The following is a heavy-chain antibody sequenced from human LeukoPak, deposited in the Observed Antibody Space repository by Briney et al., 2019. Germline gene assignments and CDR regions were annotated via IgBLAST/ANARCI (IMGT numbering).Heavy chain of an antibody. Sequence: GGSLRLSCAVSGFTVSNNYMNWVRQAPGKGLEWVSIIYSGGRTYYADSAKGRFTISRDIFKNTVYLQMNSLRAEDTAVYYCARGAEGIAASDSNFDYWGQGTLVSVSS. V-gene: IGHV3-53*01. CDR3: ARGAEGIAASDSNFDY. CDR2: IYSGGRT. J-gene: IGHJ4*02. CDR1: GFTVSNNY. D-gene: IGHD6-13*01.